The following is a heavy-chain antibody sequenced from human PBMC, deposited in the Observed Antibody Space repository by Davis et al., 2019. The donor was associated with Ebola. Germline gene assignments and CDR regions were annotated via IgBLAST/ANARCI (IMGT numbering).Heavy chain of an antibody. V-gene: IGHV3-30-3*01. D-gene: IGHD1-1*01. Sequence: GGSLRLSCAASGFTFSSYAMHWVRQAPGKGLEWVAVISYDGSNKYYADSVQGRFTISRDNSKNTLYLQMHSLRAEDTAVYYCARATVLDYWGQGTLVTVSS. J-gene: IGHJ4*02. CDR2: ISYDGSNK. CDR3: ARATVLDY. CDR1: GFTFSSYA.